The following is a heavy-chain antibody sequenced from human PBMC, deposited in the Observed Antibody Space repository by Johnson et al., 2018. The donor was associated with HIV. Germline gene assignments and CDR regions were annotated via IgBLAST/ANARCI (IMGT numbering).Heavy chain of an antibody. D-gene: IGHD1-26*01. V-gene: IGHV3-30-3*01. Sequence: QVQLVESGGGVVQPGRSLRLSCEASGFTFSSYPMHWVRQAPGKGLEWVAVISYDGSNKYYADSVKGPFTISRDNSKNTLDLQMNRLRAQDTAVYYCARDWEGYAFDIWGQGTMVTVSS. J-gene: IGHJ3*02. CDR2: ISYDGSNK. CDR3: ARDWEGYAFDI. CDR1: GFTFSSYP.